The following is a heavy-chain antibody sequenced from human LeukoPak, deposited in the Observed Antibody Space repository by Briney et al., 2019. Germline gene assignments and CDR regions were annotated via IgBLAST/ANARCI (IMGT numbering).Heavy chain of an antibody. CDR2: MNTTGST. CDR1: SHSISIGSYY. Sequence: SQTLSLTCTFCSHSISIGSYYWSWLRQPAGKGLEWIGHMNTTGSTKYNPSLKSRVTISVDTSNNQFSLKVSSVTAADTAVYYCAREVIAAAGTSKYYYYYMDVWGKGTTVTVSS. D-gene: IGHD6-13*01. J-gene: IGHJ6*03. V-gene: IGHV4-61*09. CDR3: AREVIAAAGTSKYYYYYMDV.